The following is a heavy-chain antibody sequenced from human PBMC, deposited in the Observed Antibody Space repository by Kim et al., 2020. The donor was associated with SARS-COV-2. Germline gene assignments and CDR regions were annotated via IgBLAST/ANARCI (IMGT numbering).Heavy chain of an antibody. CDR3: ARSNSGYDQPPGY. J-gene: IGHJ4*02. V-gene: IGHV3-21*01. Sequence: ADAVKGRFTISRDNAKNSLYLQMNSLRAEDTAVYYCARSNSGYDQPPGYWGQGTLVTVSS. D-gene: IGHD5-12*01.